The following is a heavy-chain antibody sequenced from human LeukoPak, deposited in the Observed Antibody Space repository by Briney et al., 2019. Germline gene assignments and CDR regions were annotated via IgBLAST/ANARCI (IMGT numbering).Heavy chain of an antibody. J-gene: IGHJ3*02. CDR2: INHSGST. D-gene: IGHD1-1*01. CDR1: GGSFSGYY. CDR3: ARSMKTGTTYAFDI. Sequence: SETLSLTCAVYGGSFSGYYWSWIRQPPGKGLEWIGEINHSGSTNYNPSLKSRVTISVDTSKNQFSLKLSSVTAADTAVYCCARSMKTGTTYAFDIWGQGTMVTVSS. V-gene: IGHV4-34*01.